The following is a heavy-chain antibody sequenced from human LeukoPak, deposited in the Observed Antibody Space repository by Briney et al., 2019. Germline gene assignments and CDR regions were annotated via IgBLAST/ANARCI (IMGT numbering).Heavy chain of an antibody. J-gene: IGHJ4*02. Sequence: GGSLRLSCAASGFTFINAYMSWVRQAPGKGLEWVGRIKSKSEGGTTDYGAPVKGRFTISRDNSKNTLYLQMNSLRAEDTAVYYCAKDVLLWFGELLVPYYFDYWGQGTLVTVSS. CDR3: AKDVLLWFGELLVPYYFDY. CDR2: IKSKSEGGTT. D-gene: IGHD3-10*01. CDR1: GFTFINAY. V-gene: IGHV3-15*01.